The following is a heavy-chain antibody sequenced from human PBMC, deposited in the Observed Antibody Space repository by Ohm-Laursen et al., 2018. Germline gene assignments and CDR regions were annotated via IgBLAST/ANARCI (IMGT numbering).Heavy chain of an antibody. V-gene: IGHV3-9*01. J-gene: IGHJ6*02. Sequence: SLRLSCTASGFTFDDYAMHWVRQAPGKGLEWVSGISWNSGSIGYADSVKGRFTISRDNSKNTLYLQMNSLRAEETAVYYCARDRRSSGWLVGMDVWGQGTTVTVSS. CDR3: ARDRRSSGWLVGMDV. CDR1: GFTFDDYA. D-gene: IGHD6-19*01. CDR2: ISWNSGSI.